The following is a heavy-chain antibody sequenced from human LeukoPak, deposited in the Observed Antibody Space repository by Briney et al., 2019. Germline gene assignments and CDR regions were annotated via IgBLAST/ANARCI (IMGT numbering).Heavy chain of an antibody. V-gene: IGHV3-23*01. CDR3: AIEGGGGNYRCAFDN. CDR2: ISGSGGST. J-gene: IGHJ3*02. CDR1: GFTFSSYA. Sequence: GGSLRLSCAASGFTFSSYAMSWVRQAPGKGLEWVSGISGSGGSTYYADSVKGRFTISRDNSKKTLYLQMNSLRGDDTAVYHCAIEGGGGNYRCAFDNWGQGTMVTVSS. D-gene: IGHD1-26*01.